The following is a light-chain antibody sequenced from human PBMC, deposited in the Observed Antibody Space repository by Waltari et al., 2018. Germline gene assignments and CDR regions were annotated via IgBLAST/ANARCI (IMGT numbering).Light chain of an antibody. J-gene: IGLJ2*01. CDR3: QVWDSSSDHRV. Sequence: ITCAGNNIGNKNVHWYQQKPGQAPVLVVYDDSDRPSGIPERFSGSNSGNTATLTINRAEAGDEADYHCQVWDSSSDHRVFGGGTKLTVL. CDR2: DDS. V-gene: IGLV3-21*02. CDR1: NIGNKN.